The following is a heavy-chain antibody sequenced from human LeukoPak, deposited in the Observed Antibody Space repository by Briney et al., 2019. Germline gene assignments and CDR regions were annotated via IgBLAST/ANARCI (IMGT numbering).Heavy chain of an antibody. J-gene: IGHJ4*02. CDR1: GFTFSSYG. D-gene: IGHD2/OR15-2a*01. V-gene: IGHV3-30*02. CDR3: AKDALISYRGAWSQSDY. Sequence: GGSLRLSCAASGFTFSSYGMHWVRQAPGKGLEWVAFIRYDGSNKYYADSVKGRFTISRDNSKNTLYLQMNSLRAEDTAVYYCAKDALISYRGAWSQSDYWGQGTLVTVSS. CDR2: IRYDGSNK.